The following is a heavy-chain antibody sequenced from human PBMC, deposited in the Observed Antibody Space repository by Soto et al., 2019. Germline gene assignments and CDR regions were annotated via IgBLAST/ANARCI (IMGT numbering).Heavy chain of an antibody. J-gene: IGHJ5*02. Sequence: RPSCASSGFTFSNAWMSWVRQAPGEGLEWVGRIKSKTEGGTTDYAAPVKGRFTISRDDSQKTLYLQMNSLKTDDTAVYYCTTVFWVAGTPGGWFDPWGQGPMVTLSS. CDR3: TTVFWVAGTPGGWFDP. CDR1: GFTFSNAW. CDR2: IKSKTEGGTT. V-gene: IGHV3-15*01. D-gene: IGHD1-7*01.